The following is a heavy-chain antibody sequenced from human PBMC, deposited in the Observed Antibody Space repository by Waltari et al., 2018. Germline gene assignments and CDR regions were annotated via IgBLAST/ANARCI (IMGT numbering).Heavy chain of an antibody. Sequence: QVQLVQSGAEVKKPGSSVKVSCKASGGTFSSYAISWVRQAPGQGLEWMGGIIPIFGTANYAQKFQERVTITRDMSTSTAYMELSSLRSEDTAVYYCAADGSGRGTIFGVVAPNWFDPWGQGTLVTVSS. V-gene: IGHV1-69*05. CDR1: GGTFSSYA. CDR3: AADGSGRGTIFGVVAPNWFDP. CDR2: IIPIFGTA. J-gene: IGHJ5*02. D-gene: IGHD3-3*01.